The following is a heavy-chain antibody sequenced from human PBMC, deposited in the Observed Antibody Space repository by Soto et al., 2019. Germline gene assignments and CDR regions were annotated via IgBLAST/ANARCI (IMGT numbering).Heavy chain of an antibody. Sequence: ASVKVSCKASGYTFGNNDISWVQQGTGQGLEWMGWMNPNSGKGGYAQKFQGRVTMTRDTSTSTAYMELSRLTSDDTAIYYCARMATFGTLNWFDPWGQGTLVTVSS. CDR3: ARMATFGTLNWFDP. CDR2: MNPNSGKG. CDR1: GYTFGNND. V-gene: IGHV1-8*01. D-gene: IGHD3-16*01. J-gene: IGHJ5*02.